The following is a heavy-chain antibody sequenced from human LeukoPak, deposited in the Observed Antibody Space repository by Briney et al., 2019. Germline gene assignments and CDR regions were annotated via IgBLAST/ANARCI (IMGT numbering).Heavy chain of an antibody. V-gene: IGHV4-34*01. CDR1: DGALSGYY. CDR3: ARGIDY. CDR2: MDHSGSA. J-gene: IGHJ4*02. Sequence: PSETLSLTCTVDDGALSGYYWSWIRQSPGKGLEWIGEMDHSGSANYIPSLKSRVTMSVDTSKNQFSLKLSSVTAADTAVYYCARGIDYWGRGTLVTVSS.